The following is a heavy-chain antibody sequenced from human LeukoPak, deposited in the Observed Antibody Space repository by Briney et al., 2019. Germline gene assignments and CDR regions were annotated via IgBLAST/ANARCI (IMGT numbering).Heavy chain of an antibody. CDR3: AKDYGDFGDSSSYWDQ. CDR1: GFSFSSFG. J-gene: IGHJ1*01. Sequence: GGSLRLSCAASGFSFSSFGMNWVRQAPGKGLEWVTSIRYDGSRKHYTDSVKGRFTISRDNSKNTLYLQMNSLRDEYTAVYYCAKDYGDFGDSSSYWDQWGQGTLVTVSS. D-gene: IGHD4-17*01. V-gene: IGHV3-30*02. CDR2: IRYDGSRK.